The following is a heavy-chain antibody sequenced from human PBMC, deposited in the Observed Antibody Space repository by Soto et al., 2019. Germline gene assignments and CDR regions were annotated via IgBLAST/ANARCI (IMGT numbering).Heavy chain of an antibody. CDR2: ISNSGST. D-gene: IGHD2-2*01. J-gene: IGHJ4*02. CDR3: AKDREGYCSSTSCLYYFDS. Sequence: GGSLRLSCAASGFTFRNCAMNWVRQAPGRGLEWVSTISNSGSTYYADAVKGRFTSSRDISKNTLYLQMSSLRADDTALYYCAKDREGYCSSTSCLYYFDSWGQGTQVTVSS. CDR1: GFTFRNCA. V-gene: IGHV3-23*01.